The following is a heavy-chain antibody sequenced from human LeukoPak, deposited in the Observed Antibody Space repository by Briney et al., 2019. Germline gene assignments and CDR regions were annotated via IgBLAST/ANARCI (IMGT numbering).Heavy chain of an antibody. CDR2: IYYSGNT. D-gene: IGHD6-6*01. CDR1: GGSLSTYY. Sequence: SETLSLTCTVSGGSLSTYYWSWIRQPPGKGLEWIGYIYYSGNTIYNSSLKSRVTISVDKSKNQFSLKLSSVTAADTAVYYCARSYSSSGYYYYGMDLWGQGTTVTVSS. CDR3: ARSYSSSGYYYYGMDL. J-gene: IGHJ6*02. V-gene: IGHV4-59*01.